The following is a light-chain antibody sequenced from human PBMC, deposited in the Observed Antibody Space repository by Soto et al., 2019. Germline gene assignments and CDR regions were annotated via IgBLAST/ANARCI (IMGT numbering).Light chain of an antibody. Sequence: DIQMTQSPSSLSASVGDRVTITCRASQGISHYLAWYQQKPGKVPKLLIYAASTLQSGVPSRFSGSGSGTDFTLAISSLQPEDSATYYCQKYNSAPHTFGQGTKVDIK. J-gene: IGKJ1*01. CDR2: AAS. V-gene: IGKV1-27*01. CDR1: QGISHY. CDR3: QKYNSAPHT.